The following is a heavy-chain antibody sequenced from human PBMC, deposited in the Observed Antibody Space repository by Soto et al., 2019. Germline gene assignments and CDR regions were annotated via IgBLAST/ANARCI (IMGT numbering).Heavy chain of an antibody. J-gene: IGHJ2*01. CDR3: ARGSLRGGNWYFDL. D-gene: IGHD3-16*01. CDR1: GDSVSKNSAT. V-gene: IGHV6-1*01. CDR2: TYYRSKWYN. Sequence: QEQLQQSGPGLVKPSQTLSLTCAISGDSVSKNSATWNWIRQSPARGLEWLGRTYYRSKWYNDYAVSVKSRITINPATSKNQFSLQLNSVTPEDTAVYYCARGSLRGGNWYFDLWGRGTLVTVSS.